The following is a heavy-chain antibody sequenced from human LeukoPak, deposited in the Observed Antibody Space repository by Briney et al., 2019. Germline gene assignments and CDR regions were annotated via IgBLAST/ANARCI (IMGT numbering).Heavy chain of an antibody. CDR2: IYYSGST. CDR3: ARGGYSGYDRGGRRWFDP. V-gene: IGHV4-39*07. CDR1: GFSFSDHG. D-gene: IGHD5-12*01. J-gene: IGHJ5*02. Sequence: GSLRLSCTASGFSFSDHGMSWFRQPPGKGLEWIGSIYYSGSTYYNPSLKSRVTISVDTSKNQFSLKLTSVTAADTAVYYCARGGYSGYDRGGRRWFDPWGQGTLVTVSS.